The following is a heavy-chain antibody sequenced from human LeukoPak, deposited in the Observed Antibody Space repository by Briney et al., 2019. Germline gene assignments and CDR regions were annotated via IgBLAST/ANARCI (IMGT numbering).Heavy chain of an antibody. V-gene: IGHV4-4*02. Sequence: PSETLSLTCAVSGGSIGASINSPNWWSWVRQPPGKGLEWIGEIFHSGSTNYNPSLKSRVTMSVDKSKNQFSLNLTSVTAADTAVYFCARAPRAYCSTTGSCFQDYWGQGTLVTVSS. CDR1: GGSIGASINSPNW. CDR3: ARAPRAYCSTTGSCFQDY. D-gene: IGHD2-2*01. J-gene: IGHJ4*02. CDR2: IFHSGST.